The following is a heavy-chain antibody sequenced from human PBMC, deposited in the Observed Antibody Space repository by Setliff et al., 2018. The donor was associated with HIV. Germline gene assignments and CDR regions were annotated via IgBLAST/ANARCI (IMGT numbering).Heavy chain of an antibody. J-gene: IGHJ4*02. Sequence: PSETLSLTCAVYGGSFSGYHWNWIRQFPGKGLEWIGEINHTGNTQYNPSLKSRVTMSEETSKNQFSLKLKSVTAADTAIYFCARGKGGLVGPAEFDYWGPGTLVTVCS. CDR3: ARGKGGLVGPAEFDY. D-gene: IGHD1-26*01. CDR2: INHTGNT. V-gene: IGHV4-34*01. CDR1: GGSFSGYH.